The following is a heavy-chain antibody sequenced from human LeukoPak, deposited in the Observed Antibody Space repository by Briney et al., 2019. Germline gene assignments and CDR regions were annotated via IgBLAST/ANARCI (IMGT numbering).Heavy chain of an antibody. CDR2: IYYSGST. CDR1: GGSISSYY. Sequence: SETLSLTCTVSGGSISSYYWSWIRQPPGKGLEWIGYIYYSGSTNYSPSLKSRVTISVDTSKNQCSLKLSSVTAADTAVYYCAKGYYYGSGTYADPFDYWGQGTLVTVSS. D-gene: IGHD3-10*01. V-gene: IGHV4-59*01. J-gene: IGHJ4*02. CDR3: AKGYYYGSGTYADPFDY.